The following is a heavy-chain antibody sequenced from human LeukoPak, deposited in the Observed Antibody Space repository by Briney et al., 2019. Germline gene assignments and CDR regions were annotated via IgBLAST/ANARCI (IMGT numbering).Heavy chain of an antibody. CDR1: GVSFSNAW. V-gene: IGHV3-15*01. CDR3: TTLWLGPEY. D-gene: IGHD3-10*01. J-gene: IGHJ4*02. Sequence: AGGSLRLSCAVSGVSFSNAWMNWVRQAPGKGLECVGRIKSVSDGETTDYAAPVKGRFTISRDDSGSTLYLQMHSLRTEDTAVYYCTTLWLGPEYWGQGTLVTVSS. CDR2: IKSVSDGETT.